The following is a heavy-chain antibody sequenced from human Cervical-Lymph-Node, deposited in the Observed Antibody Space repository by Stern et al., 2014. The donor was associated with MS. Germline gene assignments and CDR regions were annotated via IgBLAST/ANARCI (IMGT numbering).Heavy chain of an antibody. J-gene: IGHJ6*02. CDR3: ARDVRVVAAALRYGRDV. CDR1: GFTFRDYY. V-gene: IGHV3-11*01. D-gene: IGHD2-15*01. CDR2: ISESGDVI. Sequence: MQLVESGGGLVKPGGSLRLSCAASGFTFRDYYMNWIRQAPGKGLEWVSYISESGDVIHYADSVKGRFTISRDNARDSLSLEMNSLKVEDTAVYYCARDVRVVAAALRYGRDVWGQGATVIVSS.